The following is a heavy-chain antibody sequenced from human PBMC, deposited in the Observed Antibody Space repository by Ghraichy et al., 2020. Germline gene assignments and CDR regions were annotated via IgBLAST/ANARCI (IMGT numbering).Heavy chain of an antibody. CDR3: ARWGLFCSSTSCSNYYYYGMDV. CDR2: IKQDGSEK. D-gene: IGHD2-2*01. J-gene: IGHJ6*02. V-gene: IGHV3-7*01. Sequence: GGSLRLSCAASGFTFSSYWMSWVRQAPGKGLEWVANIKQDGSEKYYVDSVKGRFTISRDNAKNSLYLQMNSLRAEDTAVYYCARWGLFCSSTSCSNYYYYGMDVWGQGTTVTVSS. CDR1: GFTFSSYW.